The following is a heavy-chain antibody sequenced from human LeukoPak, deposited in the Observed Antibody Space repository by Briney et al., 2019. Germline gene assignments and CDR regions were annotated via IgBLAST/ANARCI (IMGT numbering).Heavy chain of an antibody. D-gene: IGHD3-10*01. Sequence: GGSLRLSCASSGFTFSSYGMSWVRQAPGKGLEGVSAISGSGGSTYYADSVNGRFTISRDNSKNTLYLQMNSLRAEDTAVYYCAKHMETMVRGTYYYYMDVWGKGTTVTISS. CDR3: AKHMETMVRGTYYYYMDV. J-gene: IGHJ6*03. CDR2: ISGSGGST. CDR1: GFTFSSYG. V-gene: IGHV3-23*01.